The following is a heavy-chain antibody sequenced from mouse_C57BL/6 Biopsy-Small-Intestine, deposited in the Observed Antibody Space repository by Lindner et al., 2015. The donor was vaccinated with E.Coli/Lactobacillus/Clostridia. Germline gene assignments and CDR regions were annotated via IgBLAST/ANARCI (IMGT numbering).Heavy chain of an antibody. J-gene: IGHJ2*01. CDR3: ARGWGY. D-gene: IGHD1-1*02. V-gene: IGHV1-82*01. CDR1: GYAFSSSW. CDR2: IYPGNGDT. Sequence: VQLQESGPELVKPGASVKISCKASGYAFSSSWMNWVKQRPGKGLEWIGRIYPGNGDTNYNGKFKGKAILTADKSSSTAYMQLSSLTSEDSAVYFCARGWGYWGQGTTLTVSS.